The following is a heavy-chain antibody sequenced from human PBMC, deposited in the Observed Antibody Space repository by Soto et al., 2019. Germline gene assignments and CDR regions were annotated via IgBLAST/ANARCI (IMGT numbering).Heavy chain of an antibody. Sequence: SSVKVACKASGGTFSSYAISRVRQDPGQGLEWMGGIIPIFGTANYAQEFQGRVTITADKSTSTAYMELSSLRSEDTAVYYCARDREGVEWLAVAPLTSTHYGMDVWGQGTTVTVSS. CDR2: IIPIFGTA. J-gene: IGHJ6*02. CDR1: GGTFSSYA. CDR3: ARDREGVEWLAVAPLTSTHYGMDV. V-gene: IGHV1-69*06. D-gene: IGHD6-19*01.